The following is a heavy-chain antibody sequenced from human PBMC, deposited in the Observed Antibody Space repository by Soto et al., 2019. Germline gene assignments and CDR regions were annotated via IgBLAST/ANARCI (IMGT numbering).Heavy chain of an antibody. V-gene: IGHV4-39*01. CDR2: IYYTGNT. Sequence: SETLSLTCSVSGGSMNNNSYYWGWIRQPPGKGLEWIGTIYYTGNTFYNPSLRSRVTISVDTSKNQLSLNLTSLTVADTAVYYCARPRWKDGIKWGRGIMVTVSS. CDR3: ARPRWKDGIK. D-gene: IGHD1-20*01. J-gene: IGHJ4*02. CDR1: GGSMNNNSYY.